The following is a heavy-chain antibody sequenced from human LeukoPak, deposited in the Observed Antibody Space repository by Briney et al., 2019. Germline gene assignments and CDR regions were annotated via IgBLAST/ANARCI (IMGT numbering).Heavy chain of an antibody. CDR2: ISSSAGTI. CDR3: ATSVTRRRLDWFIDL. D-gene: IGHD4-17*01. Sequence: SLRLSCAASGVTFRDYYMSWIRQTPGKGLLWISYISSSAGTIHYVDSVKGRFTISRDNAKNSVYLQMDSIRVEDTAVYYCATSVTRRRLDWFIDLWGRGTLVSVSS. V-gene: IGHV3-11*04. J-gene: IGHJ2*01. CDR1: GVTFRDYY.